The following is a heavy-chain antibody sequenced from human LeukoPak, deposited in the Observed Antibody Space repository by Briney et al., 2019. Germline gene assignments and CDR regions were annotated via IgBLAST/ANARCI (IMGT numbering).Heavy chain of an antibody. Sequence: GASVKVSCKASGYTFTSYGISWVRQAPGQGLEWMGWISAYNGNTNYAQKLQGRVTKTTDTSTSTAYMELRSLRSDDTAVYYCARDRRVWSGYYPFDYWGQGTLVTVSS. CDR2: ISAYNGNT. J-gene: IGHJ4*02. V-gene: IGHV1-18*01. CDR1: GYTFTSYG. D-gene: IGHD3-3*01. CDR3: ARDRRVWSGYYPFDY.